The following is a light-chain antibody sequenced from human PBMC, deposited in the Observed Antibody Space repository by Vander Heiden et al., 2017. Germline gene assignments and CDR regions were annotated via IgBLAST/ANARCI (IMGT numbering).Light chain of an antibody. CDR2: AAS. V-gene: IGKV3D-7*01. CDR3: QQDDNLPWT. Sequence: EILMTQSPATLSLSPGERATLSCRASQSVGSSYLSWYQQKPGQAPRLLIYAASTRATGIPARFSGSGSGTDFTLTISSLQPEDFAVYYCQQDDNLPWTFGQGTKVXI. J-gene: IGKJ1*01. CDR1: QSVGSSY.